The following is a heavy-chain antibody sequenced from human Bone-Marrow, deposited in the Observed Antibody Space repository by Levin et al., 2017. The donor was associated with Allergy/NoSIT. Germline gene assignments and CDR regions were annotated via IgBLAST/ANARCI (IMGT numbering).Heavy chain of an antibody. J-gene: IGHJ3*01. V-gene: IGHV3-48*01. CDR1: GFSLSRYH. CDR3: ARDLGYAYPFDAFDV. D-gene: IGHD5-12*01. Sequence: SCAASGFSLSRYHMNWVRQVPGKGLEWVSYISSSSSAFYYADSVMGRFTISRDNARNSVFLQMNNLRVEDTAVYYCARDLGYAYPFDAFDVWGPGTMVTVSS. CDR2: ISSSSSAF.